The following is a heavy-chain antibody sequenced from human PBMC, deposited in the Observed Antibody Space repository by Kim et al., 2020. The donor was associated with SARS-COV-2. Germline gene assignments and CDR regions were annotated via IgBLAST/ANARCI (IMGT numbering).Heavy chain of an antibody. CDR1: RFTFSSSA. D-gene: IGHD2-2*01. Sequence: GGSLRLSCVGSRFTFSSSAMTWVRQPPGKGLEWVSTIFGSGHGTSYSSSVRGRFIVSRDNSKNTLYLQRDNLRADDTAIYYCSKNVHLTSVTFLWEFDLWG. CDR2: IFGSGHGT. V-gene: IGHV3-23*01. J-gene: IGHJ2*01. CDR3: SKNVHLTSVTFLWEFDL.